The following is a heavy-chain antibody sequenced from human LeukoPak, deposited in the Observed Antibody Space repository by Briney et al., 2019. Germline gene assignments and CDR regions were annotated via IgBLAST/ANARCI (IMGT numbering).Heavy chain of an antibody. V-gene: IGHV4-4*09. CDR1: GGSISSYY. CDR3: ARGFDAFDI. CDR2: IYTRGST. Sequence: SETLSLTCTVSGGSISSYYWSWIRQPPGKGLEWIGYIYTRGSTNYNPSLKSRVTISVDTSKNQFSLKLSSVTAADTAVYYCARGFDAFDIWGQGTMVTVSS. J-gene: IGHJ3*02.